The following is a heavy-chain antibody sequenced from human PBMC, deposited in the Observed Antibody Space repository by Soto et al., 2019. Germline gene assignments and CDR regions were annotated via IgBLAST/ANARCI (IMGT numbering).Heavy chain of an antibody. CDR3: AKRTVALSFDC. Sequence: GGSLRLSCAASGFTVSSNYMSWVRQAPGKGLEWVSVIYSGGSTYYADSVKGRFTISRDNSKNTLYLQMNSLRAEDTAVYYCAKRTVALSFDCWGQGTLVTVSS. CDR1: GFTVSSNY. J-gene: IGHJ4*02. D-gene: IGHD4-17*01. CDR2: IYSGGST. V-gene: IGHV3-66*01.